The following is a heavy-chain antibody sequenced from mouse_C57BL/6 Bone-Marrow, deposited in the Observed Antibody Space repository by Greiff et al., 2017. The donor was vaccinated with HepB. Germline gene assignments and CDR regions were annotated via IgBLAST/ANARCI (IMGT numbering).Heavy chain of an antibody. V-gene: IGHV5-15*01. CDR1: GFTFSDYG. CDR3: ARHARYYAMDY. CDR2: ISNLAYSI. J-gene: IGHJ4*01. Sequence: EVQLVESGGGLVQPGGSLKLSCAASGFTFSDYGMAWVRQAPRKGPEWVAFISNLAYSIYYADTVTGRFTISRENAKNTLYLEMSSLRSEDTAMYYCARHARYYAMDYWGQGTSVTVSS.